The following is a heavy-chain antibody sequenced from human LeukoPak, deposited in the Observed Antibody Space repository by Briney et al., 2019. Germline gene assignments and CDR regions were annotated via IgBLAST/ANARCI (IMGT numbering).Heavy chain of an antibody. V-gene: IGHV3-30-3*01. CDR3: ARDEGDYYDSSGYYTFDY. CDR2: ISYDGSNK. J-gene: IGHJ4*02. Sequence: PGGSLRLSCAASGFTFSSYAMHWVGQAPGKGLEGVAVISYDGSNKYYADSVKGGFTIYRDNDKKKVYLQMNSLRAEDTAVYYCARDEGDYYDSSGYYTFDYWGQGTLVTVSS. D-gene: IGHD3-22*01. CDR1: GFTFSSYA.